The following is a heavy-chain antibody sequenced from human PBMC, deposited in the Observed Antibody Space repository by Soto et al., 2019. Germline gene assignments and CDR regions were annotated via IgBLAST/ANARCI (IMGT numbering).Heavy chain of an antibody. CDR1: EFTFSNYW. Sequence: EVQLVESGGGLVQPGGSLRLSCAASEFTFSNYWMHWVRQAPGKGLVWVSRINGDGSTTNYADSVMGRFAISRDNAKSTLFLQMNGLSAEDTAVYYCARGGLRAYWFDPWGQGTLVTVSA. CDR2: INGDGSTT. J-gene: IGHJ5*02. CDR3: ARGGLRAYWFDP. V-gene: IGHV3-74*01. D-gene: IGHD5-12*01.